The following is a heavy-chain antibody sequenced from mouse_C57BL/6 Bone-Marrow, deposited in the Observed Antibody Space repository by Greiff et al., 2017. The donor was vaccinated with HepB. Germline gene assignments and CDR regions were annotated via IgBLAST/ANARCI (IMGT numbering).Heavy chain of an antibody. Sequence: QVQLQQPGAELVKPGASVKLSCKASGYTFTSYWMHWVKQRPGRGLEWIGRIDPTSGGTKYNEKFKSKATLTVDNPSSTAYMQLSSLTSEDSAVYYCARFSMVTTYFDYWGQGTTLTVSS. CDR1: GYTFTSYW. J-gene: IGHJ2*01. D-gene: IGHD2-2*01. CDR3: ARFSMVTTYFDY. V-gene: IGHV1-72*01. CDR2: IDPTSGGT.